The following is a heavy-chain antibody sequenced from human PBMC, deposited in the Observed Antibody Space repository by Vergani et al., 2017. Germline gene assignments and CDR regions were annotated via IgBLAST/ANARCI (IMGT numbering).Heavy chain of an antibody. V-gene: IGHV5-51*01. CDR1: GYSFTSYW. Sequence: EVQLVQSGAEVKKPGESLKISCKGSGYSFTSYWIGWVRQMPGKGLEWMGIIYPGDSDTRYSPSFQGQVTISADKSISTAYLQWSSLKASHTAMYDCARHRAGSSQGDAFDIWGQGTMVTVSS. J-gene: IGHJ3*02. CDR2: IYPGDSDT. CDR3: ARHRAGSSQGDAFDI. D-gene: IGHD6-6*01.